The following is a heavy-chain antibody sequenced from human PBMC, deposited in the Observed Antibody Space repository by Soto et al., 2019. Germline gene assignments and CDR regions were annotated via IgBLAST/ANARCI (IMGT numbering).Heavy chain of an antibody. V-gene: IGHV1-69*18. CDR1: GGTFSTYG. CDR3: ARVVMTTVPASFDYGLDV. Sequence: QVQLVQSGAEVRKPGSSVTVSCKASGGTFSTYGITWVRQAPGQGLEWMGNIIPLIGTANYAQRFRGRVTITADESTTTAYMELTSLRSEDTAVEYCARVVMTTVPASFDYGLDVWGQGTTVTVSS. J-gene: IGHJ6*02. D-gene: IGHD4-4*01. CDR2: IIPLIGTA.